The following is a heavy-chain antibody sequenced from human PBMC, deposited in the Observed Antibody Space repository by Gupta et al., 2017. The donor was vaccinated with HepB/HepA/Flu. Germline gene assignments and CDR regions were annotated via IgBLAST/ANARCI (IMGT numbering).Heavy chain of an antibody. V-gene: IGHV3-21*01. CDR2: ISSSSSYI. CDR3: ARGNDFWSGYPIPYYYYYYMDV. Sequence: EVQLVASGGGLVTPGGSLRLSCAASGFTFSSYSMNWVRPAPGKGLEWVSSISSSSSYIYYADSVKGRFTISRDNAKNSLYLQMNSLRAEDTAVYYCARGNDFWSGYPIPYYYYYYMDVWGKGTTVTVSS. CDR1: GFTFSSYS. J-gene: IGHJ6*03. D-gene: IGHD3-3*01.